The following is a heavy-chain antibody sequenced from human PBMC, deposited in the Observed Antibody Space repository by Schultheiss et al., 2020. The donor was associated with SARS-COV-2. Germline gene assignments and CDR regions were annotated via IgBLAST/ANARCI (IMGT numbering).Heavy chain of an antibody. J-gene: IGHJ4*02. CDR2: ISGSGGST. D-gene: IGHD3-3*01. V-gene: IGHV3-23*01. CDR3: AKASSDFWSANFDY. CDR1: GGSFSGYY. Sequence: ETLSLTCAVYGGSFSGYYWSWIRQAPGKGLEWVSAISGSGGSTYYADSVKGRFTISRDNSMNTLYLQMNSLRAEDTAVYYCAKASSDFWSANFDYWGQGTLVTVSS.